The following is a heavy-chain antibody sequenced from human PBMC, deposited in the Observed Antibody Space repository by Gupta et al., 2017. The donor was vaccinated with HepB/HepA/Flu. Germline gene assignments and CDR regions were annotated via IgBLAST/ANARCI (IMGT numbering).Heavy chain of an antibody. Sequence: QVQLVESGGGVVQPGRSLRLSCAASGFTFSSYGMHWVRQAPGKGLEWVAVISYDGSNKYYADSVKGRFTISRDNSKNTLYLQMNSLRAEDTAVYYCAKDRIQLWLRGLDYWGQGTLVTVSS. D-gene: IGHD5-18*01. CDR2: ISYDGSNK. CDR1: GFTFSSYG. J-gene: IGHJ4*02. CDR3: AKDRIQLWLRGLDY. V-gene: IGHV3-30*18.